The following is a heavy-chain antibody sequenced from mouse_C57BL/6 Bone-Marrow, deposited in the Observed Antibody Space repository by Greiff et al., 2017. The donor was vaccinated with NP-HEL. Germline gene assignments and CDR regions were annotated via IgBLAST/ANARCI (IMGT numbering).Heavy chain of an antibody. V-gene: IGHV1-64*01. CDR1: GYTFTSYW. Sequence: QVQLQQSGAELVKPGASVKLSCKASGYTFTSYWMHWVKQRPGQGLEWIGMIHPNSGSTNYNEKFKSKATLTVDKSSSTAYMQLSSLTSEDSAVYYCARSSWGWVFYAMDYWGQGTSVTVSS. CDR2: IHPNSGST. D-gene: IGHD1-1*02. J-gene: IGHJ4*01. CDR3: ARSSWGWVFYAMDY.